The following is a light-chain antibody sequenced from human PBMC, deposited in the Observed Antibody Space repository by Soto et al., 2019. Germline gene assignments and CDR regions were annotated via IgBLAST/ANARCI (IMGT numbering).Light chain of an antibody. V-gene: IGKV1-9*01. CDR3: QQLYLFPYT. J-gene: IGKJ2*01. Sequence: DIQLTQSPSFLSASVGGSVTITCRPSQGINNYLAWYQQKPGKAPKLLIYAASTLQSGVPSRFSGSGSWTEFTLTISSLQPEDFATYYCQQLYLFPYTFGQGTQLEIK. CDR2: AAS. CDR1: QGINNY.